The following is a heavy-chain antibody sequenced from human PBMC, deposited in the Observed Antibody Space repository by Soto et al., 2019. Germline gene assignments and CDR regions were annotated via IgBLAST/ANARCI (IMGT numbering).Heavy chain of an antibody. CDR3: ARGGGTVTTFSGYYYYGMDV. V-gene: IGHV1-8*01. Sequence: ASVKVSCKASGYTFTSYDINWVRQATGQGLEWMGWMNPNSGNTGYAQKFQGRVTMTRNTSISTAYMELSSLRPEDTAVYYCARGGGTVTTFSGYYYYGMDVWGQGTTVTVSS. J-gene: IGHJ6*02. CDR1: GYTFTSYD. D-gene: IGHD4-17*01. CDR2: MNPNSGNT.